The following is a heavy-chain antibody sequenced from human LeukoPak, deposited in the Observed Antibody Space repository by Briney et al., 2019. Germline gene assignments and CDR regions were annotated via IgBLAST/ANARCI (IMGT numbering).Heavy chain of an antibody. CDR2: ISGSGGGT. V-gene: IGHV3-23*01. D-gene: IGHD3-22*01. Sequence: PGGSLRLSCAASGFTFNSYAMSWVRQAPEKGLEWVATISGSGGGTYYADSVKGWFTISRDNSKNTLYLQMDSLRVEDTAVYYCARNRGATGYYWVDYWGQGTLVSVSS. CDR3: ARNRGATGYYWVDY. CDR1: GFTFNSYA. J-gene: IGHJ4*02.